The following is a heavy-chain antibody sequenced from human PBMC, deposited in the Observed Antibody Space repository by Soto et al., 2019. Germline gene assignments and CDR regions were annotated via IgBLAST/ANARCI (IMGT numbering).Heavy chain of an antibody. J-gene: IGHJ6*02. CDR1: GGSFSGDY. CDR2: INHSGST. Sequence: SETLSLTCAVYGGSFSGDYWSWIRHPPGKGLEWIGEINHSGSTNYNPSLKSRVTISVNTSKKQYSLKLSSVTAADTAVYYCARVIVVVVAATRPSQYYYYGIDVWGQGTTVTVSS. V-gene: IGHV4-34*01. CDR3: ARVIVVVVAATRPSQYYYYGIDV. D-gene: IGHD2-15*01.